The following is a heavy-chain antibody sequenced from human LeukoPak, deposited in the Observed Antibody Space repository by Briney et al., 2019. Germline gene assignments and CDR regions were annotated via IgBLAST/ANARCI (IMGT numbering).Heavy chain of an antibody. CDR1: GFTFSSYW. V-gene: IGHV3-7*01. CDR2: IKQDGGEK. CDR3: AREDTMIVVVQSHDAFDI. J-gene: IGHJ3*02. Sequence: PGGSLRLSCAASGFTFSSYWMSWVRQAPGKGLEWVANIKQDGGEKYYVDSVKGRFTISRDNAKNSLYLQMNSLRAEDTAVYYCAREDTMIVVVQSHDAFDIWGQGTMVTVSS. D-gene: IGHD3-22*01.